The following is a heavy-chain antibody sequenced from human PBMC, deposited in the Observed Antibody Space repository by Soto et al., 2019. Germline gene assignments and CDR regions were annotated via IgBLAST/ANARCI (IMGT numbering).Heavy chain of an antibody. D-gene: IGHD1-26*01. CDR2: TNAGNGNT. CDR3: ARDVGATGD. V-gene: IGHV1-3*01. J-gene: IGHJ4*02. CDR1: GYTFTSYV. Sequence: QVQLVQSGAEVKKHGASVKVSCKASGYTFTSYVMHWVRQAPGQRLEWMGWTNAGNGNTKYSQKFQGRVTITRDTSAGTAYIELSSLTSEDTAVYYCARDVGATGDWGQGTLVTVSS.